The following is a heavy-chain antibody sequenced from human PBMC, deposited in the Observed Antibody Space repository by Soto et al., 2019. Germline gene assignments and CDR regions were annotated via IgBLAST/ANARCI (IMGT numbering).Heavy chain of an antibody. J-gene: IGHJ6*02. D-gene: IGHD1-7*01. V-gene: IGHV4-31*03. Sequence: PSETLSLTCTVSGGSISSGGYYWSWIRQHPGKGLEWIGYIYYSGSTYYNPSLKSRVTISVDTSKNQFSLKLSSVTAADTAVYYCAIGITGTTSDYYYYGMDVWGQGTTVTVSS. CDR3: AIGITGTTSDYYYYGMDV. CDR1: GGSISSGGYY. CDR2: IYYSGST.